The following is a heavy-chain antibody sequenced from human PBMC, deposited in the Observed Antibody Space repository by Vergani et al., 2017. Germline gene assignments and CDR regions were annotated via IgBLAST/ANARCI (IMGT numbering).Heavy chain of an antibody. CDR1: GFTFSSYA. CDR3: AKGTVTPFGPEYFQH. D-gene: IGHD4-17*01. Sequence: EVQLVESGGGLVQPGGSLRLSCAASGFTFSSYAMSWVRQAPGKGLEWVSAICGSGGSTYYADSVKGRFPISRDNSKNTLYLQMNGLRAEDTAVYYCAKGTVTPFGPEYFQHWGQGTLVTVSS. J-gene: IGHJ1*01. CDR2: ICGSGGST. V-gene: IGHV3-23*04.